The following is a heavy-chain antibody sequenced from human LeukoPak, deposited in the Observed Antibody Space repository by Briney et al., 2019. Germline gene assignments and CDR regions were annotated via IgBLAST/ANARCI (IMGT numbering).Heavy chain of an antibody. CDR1: GFSFSNYA. D-gene: IGHD3-3*01. V-gene: IGHV3-23*01. Sequence: GGSLRLSCAASGFSFSNYAMSWVRQAPGKGLEWVSDIRASSGRTYYADSVKGRFTISRDNSKNTLYLQMNSLRADGTALYYCARDSDFYDSLTFYGMDVWGQGTTVIVSS. CDR3: ARDSDFYDSLTFYGMDV. J-gene: IGHJ6*02. CDR2: IRASSGRT.